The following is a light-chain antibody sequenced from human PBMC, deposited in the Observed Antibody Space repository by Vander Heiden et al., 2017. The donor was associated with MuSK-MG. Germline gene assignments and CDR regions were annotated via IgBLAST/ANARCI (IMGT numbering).Light chain of an antibody. J-gene: IGLJ2*01. CDR1: ALPKQY. CDR2: KDS. Sequence: SYELTQPPPVTVSPGQTARITCSGDALPKQYAYWYQQKPGQAPVLVIYKDSERPSGIPERFSGSSSGTTATLTISGVQAEDEADYYCQSADSSGTYVVFGGGTKLTV. V-gene: IGLV3-25*03. CDR3: QSADSSGTYVV.